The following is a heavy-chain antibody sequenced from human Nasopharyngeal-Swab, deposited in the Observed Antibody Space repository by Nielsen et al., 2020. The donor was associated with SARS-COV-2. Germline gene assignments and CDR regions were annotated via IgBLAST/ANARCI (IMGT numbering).Heavy chain of an antibody. CDR3: AKDSYCGGDCYGRGHFDY. Sequence: GESLKISCAASGFTFSSYDMHWVRQATGKGLEWVSAIGTAGDTYYPGSVKGRFTISRENAKNSLYLQMNSLRAEDTAVYYCAKDSYCGGDCYGRGHFDYWGQGTLVTVSS. D-gene: IGHD2-21*02. CDR1: GFTFSSYD. J-gene: IGHJ4*02. CDR2: IGTAGDT. V-gene: IGHV3-13*04.